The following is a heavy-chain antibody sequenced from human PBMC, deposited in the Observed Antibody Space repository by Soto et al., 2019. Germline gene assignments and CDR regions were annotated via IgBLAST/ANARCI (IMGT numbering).Heavy chain of an antibody. Sequence: QVQLVESGGGVVQPGRSLRLSCAASGFTLSTYDMHWVRQAPGKGLEWVTLMSFDESNKYYADSVKARFTISRDNSKNTLYLQMNSLRAEDTAVYYCARGRLPNEYWGQGTLVTVSS. V-gene: IGHV3-30*03. CDR2: MSFDESNK. CDR1: GFTLSTYD. J-gene: IGHJ4*02. D-gene: IGHD4-17*01. CDR3: ARGRLPNEY.